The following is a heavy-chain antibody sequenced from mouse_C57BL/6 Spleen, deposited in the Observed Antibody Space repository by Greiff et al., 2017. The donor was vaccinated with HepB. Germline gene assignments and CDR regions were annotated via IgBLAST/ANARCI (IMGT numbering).Heavy chain of an antibody. CDR2: IYPGNSDT. J-gene: IGHJ4*01. D-gene: IGHD1-1*01. CDR3: TRGAYYYGSSYAMDY. Sequence: VQLQQSGTVLARPGASVKMSCKTSGYTFTSYWMHWVKQRPGQGLEWIGAIYPGNSDTSYNQKFKGKAKLTAVTSASTAYMELSSLTNEDSAVYYCTRGAYYYGSSYAMDYWGQGTSVTVSS. CDR1: GYTFTSYW. V-gene: IGHV1-5*01.